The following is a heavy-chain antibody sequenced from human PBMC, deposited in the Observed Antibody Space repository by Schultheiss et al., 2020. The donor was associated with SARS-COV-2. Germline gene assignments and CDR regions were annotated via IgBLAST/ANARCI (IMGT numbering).Heavy chain of an antibody. V-gene: IGHV3-23*01. CDR1: GFTFSSYA. J-gene: IGHJ3*02. D-gene: IGHD3-3*01. CDR3: ARGREYDFWSGYYKVWNDAFDI. CDR2: ISGSGGST. Sequence: GGSLRLSCAASGFTFSSYAMSWVRQAPGKGLEWVSAISGSGGSTYYADSVKGRFTISRDNSKNTLYLQMGSLRAEDMAVYYCARGREYDFWSGYYKVWNDAFDIWGQGTMVTVSS.